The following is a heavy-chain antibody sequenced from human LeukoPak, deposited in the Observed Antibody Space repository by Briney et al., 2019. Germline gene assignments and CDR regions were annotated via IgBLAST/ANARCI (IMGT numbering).Heavy chain of an antibody. J-gene: IGHJ4*02. CDR1: GFTFSSYS. CDR3: ARDDAMGATIDY. V-gene: IGHV3-48*04. Sequence: GGSLRLSCAASGFTFSSYSMNCVRQAPGKGLEWVSYISSSGSTIYYADSVKGRFTISRENAKNSLYLQMNSLRAEDTAVYYCARDDAMGATIDYWGQGTLVTVSS. CDR2: ISSSGSTI. D-gene: IGHD1-26*01.